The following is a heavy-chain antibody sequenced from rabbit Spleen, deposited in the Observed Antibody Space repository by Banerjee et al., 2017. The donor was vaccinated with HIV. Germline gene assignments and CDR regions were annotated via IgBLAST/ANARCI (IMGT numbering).Heavy chain of an antibody. J-gene: IGHJ6*01. CDR3: ARDTGSSFSSYGMDL. Sequence: QSLEESGGGLVQLEGSLALTCKASGFSFSSNDYISWVRQAPGKGLEWISCIAGSRSGFTYSATWAKGRFTISKTSSTTVTLQMTSLTVADTATYFCARDTGSSFSSYGMDLWGPGTLVTV. CDR2: IAGSRSGFT. CDR1: GFSFSSNDY. V-gene: IGHV1S40*01. D-gene: IGHD8-1*01.